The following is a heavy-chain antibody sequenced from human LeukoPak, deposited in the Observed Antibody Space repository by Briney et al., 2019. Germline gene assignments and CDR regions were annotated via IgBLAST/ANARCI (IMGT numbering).Heavy chain of an antibody. CDR3: ARDNYDSSTPYYFDY. CDR1: GFTFSSYS. D-gene: IGHD3-22*01. V-gene: IGHV3-21*01. Sequence: GGSLRLSCAASGFTFSSYSMNWVRQAPGKGLEWVSSISSSSSYIYYADSVKGRLTISRDNAKNSLYLQMNSLRAEDTAVYYCARDNYDSSTPYYFDYWGQGTLVTVSS. CDR2: ISSSSSYI. J-gene: IGHJ4*02.